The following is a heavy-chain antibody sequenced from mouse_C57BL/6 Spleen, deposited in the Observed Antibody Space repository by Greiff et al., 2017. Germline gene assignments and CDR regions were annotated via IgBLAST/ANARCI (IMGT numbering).Heavy chain of an antibody. J-gene: IGHJ4*01. V-gene: IGHV1-55*01. CDR2: IYPGSGST. CDR3: ARYPYYGSGHYAMDY. Sequence: QVQLQQPGAELVKPGASVKMSCKASGYTFTSYWITWVKQRPGQGLEWIGDIYPGSGSTNYNEKFKSKATLTVDTSSSTAYMQLSSLTSEDSAVYYCARYPYYGSGHYAMDYWGQGTSVTVSS. D-gene: IGHD1-1*01. CDR1: GYTFTSYW.